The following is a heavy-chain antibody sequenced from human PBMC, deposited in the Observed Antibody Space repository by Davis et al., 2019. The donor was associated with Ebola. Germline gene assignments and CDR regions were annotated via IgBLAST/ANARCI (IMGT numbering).Heavy chain of an antibody. D-gene: IGHD3-10*01. CDR1: GGSVSSGSYY. CDR3: ASGSTHSLSRYYYGSGSVDY. Sequence: SETLSLTCTVSGGSVSSGSYYWSWIRQPPGKGLEWIGYIYYSGSTNYNPSLKSRVTISVDTSKNQFSLKLSSVTAADTAVYYCASGSTHSLSRYYYGSGSVDYWGQGTLVTVSS. J-gene: IGHJ4*02. CDR2: IYYSGST. V-gene: IGHV4-61*01.